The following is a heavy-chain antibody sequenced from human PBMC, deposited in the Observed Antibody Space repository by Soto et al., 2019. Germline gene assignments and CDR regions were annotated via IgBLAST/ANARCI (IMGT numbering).Heavy chain of an antibody. CDR2: IYYSGST. CDR1: GGSISSSSYY. Sequence: QLQLQESGPGLVKPSETLSLTCTVSGGSISSSSYYWGWIRQPQGKGREWIGSIYYSGSTYHNPXLNSRGTISVXXSXNXXSLTLSSVTAADTAVYYCARHPYYDILTTYTTFDYWGQGTLVTVSS. J-gene: IGHJ4*02. D-gene: IGHD3-9*01. CDR3: ARHPYYDILTTYTTFDY. V-gene: IGHV4-39*01.